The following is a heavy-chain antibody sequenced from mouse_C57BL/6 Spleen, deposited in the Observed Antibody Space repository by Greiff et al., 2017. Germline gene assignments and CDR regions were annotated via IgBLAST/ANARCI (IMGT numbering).Heavy chain of an antibody. CDR1: GFSLTSYA. V-gene: IGHV2-9-1*01. J-gene: IGHJ1*03. CDR3: ARNDYDVHWYFDV. CDR2: IWTGGGT. Sequence: VMLVESGPGLVAPSQSLSITCTVSGFSLTSYAISWVRQPPGKGLEWLGVIWTGGGTNYNSALKSRLSISKDNSKSQVFLKMNSLQTDDTARYXCARNDYDVHWYFDVWGTGTTVTVSS. D-gene: IGHD2-4*01.